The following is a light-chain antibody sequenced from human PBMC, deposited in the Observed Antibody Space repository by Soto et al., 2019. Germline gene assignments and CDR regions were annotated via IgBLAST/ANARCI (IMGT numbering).Light chain of an antibody. Sequence: QSALTQPPSASGSPGQSVTISCTGTSSDVGGYNYVAWYQQHPGKAPKLMIYEVSRRPSGVPDRFSGSKSGNTAALTVSGLQAVDEADDYCSSYAGSNIVVFGGGTKLTVL. CDR1: SSDVGGYNY. V-gene: IGLV2-8*01. J-gene: IGLJ2*01. CDR2: EVS. CDR3: SSYAGSNIVV.